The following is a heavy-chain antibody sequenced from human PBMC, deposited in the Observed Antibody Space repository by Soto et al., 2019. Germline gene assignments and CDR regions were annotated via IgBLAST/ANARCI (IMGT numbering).Heavy chain of an antibody. CDR1: GSTFPNYP. CDR3: VRGGYSSSWERLDP. CDR2: ISHDGVNK. Sequence: VQLVESGGGVIHPGKSQRLSCAASGSTFPNYPMHWVPHTPDNTLEWVAVISHDGVNKNSADSVKGRFTISRDNSRNTLYLQMDSLRVEDTAMYYCVRGGYSSSWERLDPWGQGTLVTVSS. V-gene: IGHV3-30-3*01. J-gene: IGHJ5*02. D-gene: IGHD6-13*01.